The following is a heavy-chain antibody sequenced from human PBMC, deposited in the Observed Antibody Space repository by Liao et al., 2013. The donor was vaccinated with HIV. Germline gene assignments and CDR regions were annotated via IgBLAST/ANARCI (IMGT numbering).Heavy chain of an antibody. CDR3: AREGGDRLDY. D-gene: IGHD2-21*01. J-gene: IGHJ4*02. Sequence: QVQLQESGPGLVKPSQTLALTCSVSGGSISSGGYFWSWIRLPAGKGLEWIGSMSYSGNTFQNPSLKSRVTISVDTSKNQFSLKLTSVTAADTAVFYCAREGGDRLDYWGQGKLVTVSS. CDR2: MSYSGNT. V-gene: IGHV4-39*07. CDR1: GGSISSGGYF.